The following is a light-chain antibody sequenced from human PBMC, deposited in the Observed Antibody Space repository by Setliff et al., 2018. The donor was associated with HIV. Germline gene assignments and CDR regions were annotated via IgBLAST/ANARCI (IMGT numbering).Light chain of an antibody. J-gene: IGLJ1*01. CDR2: NNY. Sequence: QSALSQPPSASGTPGQRVTISCSGSSSNIGVNVVNWYQHLPGTSPKLLIYNNYQRPSGVPDRFSGSKSGSSGSLAISGLQSEDEADYYCAVWDSALKGYVFGTGTKVTVL. CDR1: SSNIGVNV. V-gene: IGLV1-44*01. CDR3: AVWDSALKGYV.